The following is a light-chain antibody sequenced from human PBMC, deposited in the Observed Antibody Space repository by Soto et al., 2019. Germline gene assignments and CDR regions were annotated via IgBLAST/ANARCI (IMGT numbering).Light chain of an antibody. V-gene: IGLV2-14*01. CDR2: DVS. CDR3: SSYTSSSTLVV. Sequence: QSVLTQPASVSGSPGQSITISCTGTSSDVGGYNYVSWYQQHPGKAPKLMIYDVSNRPSGVSNRFSGSKSGNTASLTISGLQAEDEADYSCSSYTSSSTLVVFGGGTQQPVL. CDR1: SSDVGGYNY. J-gene: IGLJ2*01.